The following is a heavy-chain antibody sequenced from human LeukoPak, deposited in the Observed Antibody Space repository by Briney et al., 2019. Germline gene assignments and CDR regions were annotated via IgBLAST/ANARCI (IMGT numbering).Heavy chain of an antibody. CDR1: GFTFSSYW. Sequence: GGSLRLSCAASGFTFSSYWMHWVRQGPGKGLMWVSRVTSDGSITNYADSVKGRFTISRDNAKNTLYLQLNSLRAEDTAVYFCVRGVGAASFTLGYWGQGTRVTVSS. J-gene: IGHJ4*02. CDR2: VTSDGSIT. CDR3: VRGVGAASFTLGY. V-gene: IGHV3-74*01. D-gene: IGHD1-26*01.